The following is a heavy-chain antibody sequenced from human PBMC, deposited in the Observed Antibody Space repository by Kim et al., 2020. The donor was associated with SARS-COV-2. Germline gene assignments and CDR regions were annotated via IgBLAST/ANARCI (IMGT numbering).Heavy chain of an antibody. J-gene: IGHJ4*02. V-gene: IGHV3-23*01. CDR1: GFTFSRYA. CDR2: ISDSGVRT. CDR3: EASDY. Sequence: GSLRLSCAASGFTFSRYAMSWARQAPGKGLEWVSTISDSGVRTHYADSVKGRFTISRDTSKSTLFLQMNSLRAEDTAVYYCEASDYWGQGSLVTVSS.